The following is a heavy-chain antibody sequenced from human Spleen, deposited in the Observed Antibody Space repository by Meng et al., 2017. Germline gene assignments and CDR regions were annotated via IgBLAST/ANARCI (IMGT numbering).Heavy chain of an antibody. D-gene: IGHD6-13*01. CDR2: IKQDGSEK. J-gene: IGHJ4*02. CDR3: AKDRAYSSSWYYFDY. CDR1: GFTFSSYW. Sequence: GGSLRLSCAASGFTFSSYWMSWVRQAPGKGLEWVANIKQDGSEKYYVDSVKGRFTISRDNAKNSLYLQMNSLRAEDTAVYYCAKDRAYSSSWYYFDYWGQGTLVTVSS. V-gene: IGHV3-7*03.